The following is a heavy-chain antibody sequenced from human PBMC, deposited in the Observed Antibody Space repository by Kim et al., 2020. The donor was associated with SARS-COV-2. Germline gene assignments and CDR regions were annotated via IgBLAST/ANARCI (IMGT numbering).Heavy chain of an antibody. J-gene: IGHJ3*02. CDR3: AREGLAPFIAAAGIRGFDI. CDR1: GYTFTGYY. CDR2: INPNSGGT. D-gene: IGHD6-13*01. V-gene: IGHV1-2*02. Sequence: ASVKVSCKASGYTFTGYYMHWVRQAPGQGLEWMGWINPNSGGTNYAQKFQGRVTMTRDTSISTAYMELSRLRSDDTAVYYCAREGLAPFIAAAGIRGFDIWGQGTMVTVSS.